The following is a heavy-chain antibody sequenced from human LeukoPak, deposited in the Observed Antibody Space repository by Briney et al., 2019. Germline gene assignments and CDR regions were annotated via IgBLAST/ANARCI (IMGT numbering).Heavy chain of an antibody. CDR2: MYSGGTT. Sequence: VWSLTLTRQVSRFPDKSRYMTWLRQPPWKGREGVAGMYSGGTTYNIHSVKGRFTISRDISKSTMYLEMKKLRVEETETYYCASLEGGPADGRWGQGTLVIVSS. CDR3: ASLEGGPADGR. V-gene: IGHV3-53*01. D-gene: IGHD3-3*01. J-gene: IGHJ4*02. CDR1: RFPDKSRY.